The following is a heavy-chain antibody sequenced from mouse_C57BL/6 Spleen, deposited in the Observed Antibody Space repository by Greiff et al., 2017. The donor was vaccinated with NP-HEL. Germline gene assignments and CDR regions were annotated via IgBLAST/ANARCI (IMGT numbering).Heavy chain of an antibody. CDR2: ISDGGSYT. CDR1: GFTFSSYA. J-gene: IGHJ2*01. D-gene: IGHD3-3*01. Sequence: EVQRVESGGGLVKPGGSLKLSCAASGFTFSSYAMSWVRQTPEKRLEWVATISDGGSYTYYPDNVKGRFTISRDNAKNNLYLQMSHLKSEDTAMYYCARGGLVHYFDYWGQGTTLTVSS. CDR3: ARGGLVHYFDY. V-gene: IGHV5-4*01.